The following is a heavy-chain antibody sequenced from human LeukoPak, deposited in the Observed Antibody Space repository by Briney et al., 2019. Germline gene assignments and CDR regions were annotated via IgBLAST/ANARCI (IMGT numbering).Heavy chain of an antibody. CDR1: GFTFSSSA. CDR3: AKLGSGDYGGYGDAFDI. Sequence: GGSLRLSCAASGFTFSSSAMSWVRQAPGKGLEWVSTISGSGDNTYYADSVKGRFTISRDNSKNTLYLQMNSLRAEDTAVYYCAKLGSGDYGGYGDAFDIWGQGTMVTVSS. J-gene: IGHJ3*02. V-gene: IGHV3-23*01. D-gene: IGHD4-17*01. CDR2: ISGSGDNT.